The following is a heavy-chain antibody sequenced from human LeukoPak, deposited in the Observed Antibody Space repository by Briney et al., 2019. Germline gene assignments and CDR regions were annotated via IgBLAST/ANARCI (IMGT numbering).Heavy chain of an antibody. CDR2: VSYSRNT. V-gene: IGHV4-39*01. CDR3: ARRRGPSCTLCYVDC. J-gene: IGHJ4*02. Sequence: SETLSLTCTVSGASSTGTTYYWYWIRQPPGKGLEWIGSVSYSRNTYNPSLKSRATISVDTSKNQFSLKLNSVTAADTAVYYCARRRGPSCTLCYVDCWGQGTLVTVSS. CDR1: GASSTGTTYY. D-gene: IGHD2-8*01.